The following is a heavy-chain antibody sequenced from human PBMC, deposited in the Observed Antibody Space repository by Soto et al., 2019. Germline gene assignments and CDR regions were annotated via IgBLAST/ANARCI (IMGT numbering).Heavy chain of an antibody. CDR3: ARAYPYDTGYGMDV. V-gene: IGHV4-4*07. Sequence: LSLTCTVSGGPISSYYWSWIRQPAGKGLEWIGRIYTSGGTNYNPSLKSRVTMSVDTSKNQFSLKLSSVTAADTAVYYCARAYPYDTGYGMDVWGQGTTVTVSS. D-gene: IGHD3-22*01. J-gene: IGHJ6*02. CDR1: GGPISSYY. CDR2: IYTSGGT.